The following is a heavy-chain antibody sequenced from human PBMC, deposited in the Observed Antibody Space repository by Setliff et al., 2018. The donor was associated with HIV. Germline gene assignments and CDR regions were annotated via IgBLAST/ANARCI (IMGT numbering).Heavy chain of an antibody. Sequence: ASVKVSCKASGYTFTNYDVNWLRQATGQGLEWMGWMTPNSGNTGSAQKFQGRVSMTRNISISTAYMELRSLTSEDTAVYFCARGLGALEWEKRDGDAFDIWGQGTMVTGS. CDR1: GYTFTNYD. D-gene: IGHD3-3*01. V-gene: IGHV1-8*02. CDR2: MTPNSGNT. J-gene: IGHJ3*02. CDR3: ARGLGALEWEKRDGDAFDI.